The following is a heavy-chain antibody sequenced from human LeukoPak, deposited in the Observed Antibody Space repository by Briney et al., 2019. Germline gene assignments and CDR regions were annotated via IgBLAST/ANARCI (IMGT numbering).Heavy chain of an antibody. CDR2: IKQDASER. Sequence: GGSLRLSCAASGFTISDYWMTWVRQAPGKGLEWVANIKQDASERTYVDSVKGRFTISRDNAKNSIFLQMNSPRVEDMATYYCVRDGGTDWYDPWGQGTLVSVSS. V-gene: IGHV3-7*01. CDR3: VRDGGTDWYDP. J-gene: IGHJ5*02. CDR1: GFTISDYW. D-gene: IGHD3-16*01.